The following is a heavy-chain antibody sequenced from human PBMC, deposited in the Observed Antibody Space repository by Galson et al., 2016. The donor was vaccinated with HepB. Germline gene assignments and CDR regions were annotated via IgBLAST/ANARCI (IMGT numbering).Heavy chain of an antibody. CDR2: INPGSGST. CDR3: ARCLHQRGEQGPYDPSWDY. CDR1: GYTLTTYC. J-gene: IGHJ4*02. D-gene: IGHD3-22*01. Sequence: SVKVSCKASGYTLTTYCVHWVRQAPGQGLEWMGKINPGSGSTNYAQKFQGRVTMTRDTSASTVHMDLGSLTSDDTAVYYCARCLHQRGEQGPYDPSWDYWGQGTLVTVSS. V-gene: IGHV1-46*01.